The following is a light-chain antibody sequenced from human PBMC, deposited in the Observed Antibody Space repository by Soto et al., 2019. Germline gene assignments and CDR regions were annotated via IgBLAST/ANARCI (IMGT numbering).Light chain of an antibody. CDR2: EDN. Sequence: NFMLTQPHSVSESPGQTVTISCTGSSGSIASNYVQWYQQRPGSAHTTVIYEDNQRPSGVPDRFSGSIDSSSNSASLTISGLKTEDEADYYCQSYDSSNVVFGGGTKLTVL. V-gene: IGLV6-57*02. J-gene: IGLJ2*01. CDR3: QSYDSSNVV. CDR1: SGSIASNY.